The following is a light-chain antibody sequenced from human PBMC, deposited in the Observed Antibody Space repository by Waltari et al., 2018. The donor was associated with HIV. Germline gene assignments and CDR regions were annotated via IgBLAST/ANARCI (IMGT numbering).Light chain of an antibody. J-gene: IGLJ2*01. CDR1: TSNIANNY. CDR3: GTWDNSLSGVV. CDR2: ENN. Sequence: QSVLTQPPSVSAAPGQKVTMSCSGGTSNIANNYVSWYQQLPGTAPKVLIYENNKRPSGIPDRFSGSKSGTSATPGITGLQTGDEADYYCGTWDNSLSGVVFGGGTKLTV. V-gene: IGLV1-51*02.